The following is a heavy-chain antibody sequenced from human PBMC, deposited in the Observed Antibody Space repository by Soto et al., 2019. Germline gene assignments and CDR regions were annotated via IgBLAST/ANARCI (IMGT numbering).Heavy chain of an antibody. CDR3: ARQGYYDSSGYYYPWFDH. CDR2: IDPSDSYT. D-gene: IGHD3-22*01. J-gene: IGHJ5*01. CDR1: GYSFTSYW. Sequence: GESLKISCKGSGYSFTSYWISWVRQMPGKGLERMGRIDPSDSYTNYSPSFQGHVTISADKSISSAYLQWSSLRASDTAMYYCARQGYYDSSGYYYPWFDHWGKGTVGNVSS. V-gene: IGHV5-10-1*01.